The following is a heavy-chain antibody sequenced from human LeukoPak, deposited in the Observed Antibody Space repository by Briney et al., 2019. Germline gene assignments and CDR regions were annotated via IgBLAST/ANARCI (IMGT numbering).Heavy chain of an antibody. CDR3: AKDRYSGFNTIDY. CDR1: GFTFSNYD. V-gene: IGHV3-30*18. CDR2: ISYDGSYK. D-gene: IGHD6-13*01. J-gene: IGHJ4*02. Sequence: PGRSLRLSCAASGFTFSNYDMHWVRQAPGKGLEWVAVISYDGSYKFYADSVKGRFTISRDNSKSTLYLQMNSLRAEDTAVYYCAKDRYSGFNTIDYWGQGTLVTVSS.